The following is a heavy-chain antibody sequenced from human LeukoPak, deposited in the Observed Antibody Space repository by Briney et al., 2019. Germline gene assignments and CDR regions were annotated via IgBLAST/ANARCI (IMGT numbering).Heavy chain of an antibody. V-gene: IGHV1-69*13. J-gene: IGHJ4*02. D-gene: IGHD6-19*01. CDR1: GGTFSSYA. CDR3: ARDVAAVAGHLFDY. Sequence: SVKVSCKASGGTFSSYAISWVRQAPGQGLEWMGGIIPIFGTANYAQKFQGRVTITADESTSTAYMELSSLRSEDTAVYYCARDVAAVAGHLFDYWGQGTLVTVSS. CDR2: IIPIFGTA.